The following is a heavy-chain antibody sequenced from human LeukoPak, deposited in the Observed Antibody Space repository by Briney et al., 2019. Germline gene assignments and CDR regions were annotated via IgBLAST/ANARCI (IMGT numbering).Heavy chain of an antibody. D-gene: IGHD4-17*01. CDR2: ILYDGSNQ. CDR3: ARDFRDYRDYVAYFDS. Sequence: GGSLRLSCAASGITFSSYAMSWVRQAPGKGLEWVAVILYDGSNQYYTDSVKGRFTISRDNSRNTLYLQMNSLKVEDTAVYYCARDFRDYRDYVAYFDSWGQGTLVTVSS. CDR1: GITFSSYA. J-gene: IGHJ4*02. V-gene: IGHV3-30-3*01.